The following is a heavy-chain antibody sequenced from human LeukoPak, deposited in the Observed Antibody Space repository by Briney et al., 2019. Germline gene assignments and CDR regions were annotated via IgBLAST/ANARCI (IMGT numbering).Heavy chain of an antibody. CDR2: INSSGSYI. Sequence: GGSLTLSCAASGFTFSSYSMNWFRQAPGKGLEWVSSINSSGSYIYYADSVKSRFTTSSDNAKNSLYLQMNSLKAEDTAVYYCARDHFAYSGSAYSYVDYWGQGTLVTVSS. J-gene: IGHJ4*02. CDR1: GFTFSSYS. CDR3: ARDHFAYSGSAYSYVDY. V-gene: IGHV3-21*01. D-gene: IGHD1-26*01.